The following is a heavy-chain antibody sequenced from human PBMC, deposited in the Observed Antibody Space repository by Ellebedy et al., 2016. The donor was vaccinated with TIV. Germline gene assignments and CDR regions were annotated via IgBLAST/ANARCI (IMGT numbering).Heavy chain of an antibody. Sequence: ASVKVSCKTSGGTFRSHGFSWVRQAPGQRLEWMGGILPIFGTANYAQKFQGRVTITVDESTTTVYMEMSSLRSEDTAVYYCAREGHDSLDYWGQGTLVTVSS. CDR2: ILPIFGTA. V-gene: IGHV1-69*13. CDR1: GGTFRSHG. D-gene: IGHD3-22*01. J-gene: IGHJ4*02. CDR3: AREGHDSLDY.